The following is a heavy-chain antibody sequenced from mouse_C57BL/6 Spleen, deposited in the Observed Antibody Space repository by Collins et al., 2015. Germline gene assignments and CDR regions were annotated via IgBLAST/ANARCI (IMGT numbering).Heavy chain of an antibody. CDR3: VRRKGYYDAMEY. Sequence: EVKLVESGGGLVQPGGSLTLSCAASGFTFNDYYMYWVRQTPEKRLEWVAYINNDGVSTYYSDIVKGRFTIYRDNAKSSLYLQMSRLNSEDTAMYYCVRRKGYYDAMEYWGQGTSVIVSS. D-gene: IGHD2-2*01. J-gene: IGHJ4*01. V-gene: IGHV5-12*01. CDR1: GFTFNDYY. CDR2: INNDGVST.